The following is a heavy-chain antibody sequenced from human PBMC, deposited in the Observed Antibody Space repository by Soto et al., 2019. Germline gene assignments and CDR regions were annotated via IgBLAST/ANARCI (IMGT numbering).Heavy chain of an antibody. Sequence: EVQLLASGGGLVRPGESLRLSCAASGFNFNKYAMSWVRQAPGEGLEWVSGISCCGGTASYADSVKGRFTIARDDAKNTLYLDMNSLRVEDTAEYYCAKADGQQWLLPHLENWGRGTLVTVS. J-gene: IGHJ4*02. CDR3: AKADGQQWLLPHLEN. V-gene: IGHV3-23*01. D-gene: IGHD6-19*01. CDR1: GFNFNKYA. CDR2: ISCCGGTA.